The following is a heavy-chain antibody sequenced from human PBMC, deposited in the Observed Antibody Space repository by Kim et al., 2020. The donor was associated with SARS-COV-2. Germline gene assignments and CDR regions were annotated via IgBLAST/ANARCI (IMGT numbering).Heavy chain of an antibody. CDR1: GGSISSYY. J-gene: IGHJ6*03. D-gene: IGHD3-22*01. V-gene: IGHV4-4*07. CDR3: ARDRADSSGYYYYYYYMDV. Sequence: SETLSLTCTVSGGSISSYYWSWIRQPAGKGLEWIGRIYTSGSTNYNPSLKSRVTMSVDTSKNQFSLKLSSVTAADTAVYYCARDRADSSGYYYYYYYMDVWGKGTTVTVSS. CDR2: IYTSGST.